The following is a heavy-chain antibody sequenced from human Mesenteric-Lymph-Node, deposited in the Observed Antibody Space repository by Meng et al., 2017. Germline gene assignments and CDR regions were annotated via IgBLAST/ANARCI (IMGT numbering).Heavy chain of an antibody. CDR2: IKQDGSEE. Sequence: GGSLRLSCAASGFTFSSYWMSWVRQAPGKGLECVANIKQDGSEEYYADSVKGRFTISRDNAKNSLYLQINSLKIEDTAVYYCARDLGNSGSYLYYYYGMDVWGQGTTVTVSS. CDR3: ARDLGNSGSYLYYYYGMDV. V-gene: IGHV3-7*01. J-gene: IGHJ6*02. CDR1: GFTFSSYW. D-gene: IGHD1-26*01.